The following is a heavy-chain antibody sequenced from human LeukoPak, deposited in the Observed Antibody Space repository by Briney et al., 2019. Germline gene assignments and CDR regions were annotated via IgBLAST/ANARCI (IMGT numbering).Heavy chain of an antibody. CDR1: GFIFSTYG. J-gene: IGHJ6*02. D-gene: IGHD3-10*01. CDR2: ISYDGSDK. CDR3: ARGSGRLVRGEYYYYGLDV. V-gene: IGHV3-30*03. Sequence: PGGSLTLSCAASGFIFSTYGLHWVRQAAGKGLEWVAVISYDGSDKYYVDPLKSRFTISRDNSKNTLFLQMNSLRTEDTAVYYCARGSGRLVRGEYYYYGLDVWGQGTTVTVSS.